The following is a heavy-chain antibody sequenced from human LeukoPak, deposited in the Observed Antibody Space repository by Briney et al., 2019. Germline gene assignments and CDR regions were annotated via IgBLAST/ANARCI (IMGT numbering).Heavy chain of an antibody. CDR2: SYSGGNA. Sequence: SETLSLTCTVSGASTSAYYWSWIRQPPGKGLEWIGYSYSGGNANYNPSLKTRVTISIDTSENQFSLRLTSVTAADTAVYFCAHSKRGGGYYINAFAVWGQGALVTISS. V-gene: IGHV4-59*01. CDR1: GASTSAYY. D-gene: IGHD1-26*01. J-gene: IGHJ3*01. CDR3: AHSKRGGGYYINAFAV.